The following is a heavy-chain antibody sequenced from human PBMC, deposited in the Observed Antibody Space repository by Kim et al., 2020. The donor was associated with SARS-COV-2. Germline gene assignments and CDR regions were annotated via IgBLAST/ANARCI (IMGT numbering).Heavy chain of an antibody. CDR3: ALDSGYDWDAFDI. D-gene: IGHD5-12*01. J-gene: IGHJ3*02. V-gene: IGHV3-11*04. CDR1: GFTFSDYY. Sequence: GGSLRLSCAASGFTFSDYYMSWIRQAPGKGLEWVSYISSSGSTIYYADSVKGRFTISRDNAKNSLYLQMNSLRAEDTAVYYCALDSGYDWDAFDIWGQGTMVTVSS. CDR2: ISSSGSTI.